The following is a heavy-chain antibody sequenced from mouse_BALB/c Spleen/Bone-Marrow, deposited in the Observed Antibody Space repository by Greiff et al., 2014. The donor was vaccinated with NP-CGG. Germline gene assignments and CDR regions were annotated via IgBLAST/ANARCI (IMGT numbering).Heavy chain of an antibody. CDR1: GFNIEDTY. D-gene: IGHD1-1*01. Sequence: EVQLVESGAELVKPGASVKLSCTASGFNIEDTYMHWVKQRPEQGLEWIGRIDPANGNTKYDPKFQGKATITADTSSNTAYLQLSSLTSEDTAVYYCALLLRYYAMDYWGQGTSVTVSS. V-gene: IGHV14-3*02. J-gene: IGHJ4*01. CDR3: ALLLRYYAMDY. CDR2: IDPANGNT.